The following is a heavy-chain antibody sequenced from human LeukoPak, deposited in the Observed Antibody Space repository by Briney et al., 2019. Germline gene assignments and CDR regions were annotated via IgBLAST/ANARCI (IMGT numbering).Heavy chain of an antibody. CDR1: GGSISSYY. J-gene: IGHJ4*02. Sequence: PSETLSLTCTVSGGSISSYYWSWIRQPPGKGLEWIAYIHYTGRTNYNPSLKSRVTISVDTSNNQFSLKLNSVTAADTAVYYCARILDSGLADYWGQGTLVTVSS. CDR2: IHYTGRT. D-gene: IGHD3-22*01. V-gene: IGHV4-59*01. CDR3: ARILDSGLADY.